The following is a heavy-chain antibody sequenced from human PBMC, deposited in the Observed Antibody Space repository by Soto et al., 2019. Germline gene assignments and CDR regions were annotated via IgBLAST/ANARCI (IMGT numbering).Heavy chain of an antibody. CDR2: ISYDGSNK. J-gene: IGHJ5*02. CDR1: GFTFSSYG. Sequence: HPGGSLRLSCAASGFTFSSYGMHWVRQAPGKGLEWVAVISYDGSNKYYADSVKGRFTISRDNSKNTLYLQMNSLRAEDTAVYYCAKDSPGHTVTTDEARLEYRWYNWFDPWGQGTLVTVSS. D-gene: IGHD4-4*01. V-gene: IGHV3-30*18. CDR3: AKDSPGHTVTTDEARLEYRWYNWFDP.